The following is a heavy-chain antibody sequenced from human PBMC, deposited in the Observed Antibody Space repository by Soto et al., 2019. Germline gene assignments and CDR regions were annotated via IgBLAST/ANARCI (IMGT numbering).Heavy chain of an antibody. CDR1: GGSISSGGYS. V-gene: IGHV4-30-2*01. D-gene: IGHD3-22*01. CDR2: IYHSGST. CDR3: ARDWDSSSYDYEVDY. Sequence: SETLSLTCAVSGGSISSGGYSWSWIRQPPGKGLEWIGYIYHSGSTYYNPSLKSRVTISVDRSKNQFSLKLSSVTAADTAVYYCARDWDSSSYDYEVDYWGPGTLVTVSS. J-gene: IGHJ4*02.